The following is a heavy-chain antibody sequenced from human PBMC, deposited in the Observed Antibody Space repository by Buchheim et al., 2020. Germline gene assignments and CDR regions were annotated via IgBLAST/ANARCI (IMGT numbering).Heavy chain of an antibody. CDR1: GGSISSGDYY. D-gene: IGHD4-23*01. Sequence: QVQLQESGPGLVKPSQTLSLTCTVSGGSISSGDYYWSWIRQPPGKGLEWIGYIYYSGSTYYNPSLKSRVTISVDTTTNQFSLMLSSVTAADTAVYYCARDGRGYGGKPAFDYWGQGTL. CDR2: IYYSGST. J-gene: IGHJ4*02. V-gene: IGHV4-30-4*01. CDR3: ARDGRGYGGKPAFDY.